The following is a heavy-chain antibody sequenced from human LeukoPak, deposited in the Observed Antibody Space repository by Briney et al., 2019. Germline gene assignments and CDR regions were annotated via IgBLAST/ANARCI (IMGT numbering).Heavy chain of an antibody. CDR2: MYYNGRT. CDR3: ARGGSLYYGSGSYGH. Sequence: SETLSLTCTVSGYSINNGFYWDWIRQPPGRGLEWIGGMYYNGRTYYNPSLKSRVHISPDTSKNHFSLNLSSVTAADTAVYYCARGGSLYYGSGSYGHWGQGTLVTVSS. J-gene: IGHJ4*02. CDR1: GYSINNGFY. V-gene: IGHV4-38-2*02. D-gene: IGHD3-10*01.